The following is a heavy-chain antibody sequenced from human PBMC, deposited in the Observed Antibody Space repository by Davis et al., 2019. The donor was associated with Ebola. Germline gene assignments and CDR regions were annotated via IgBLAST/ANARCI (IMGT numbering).Heavy chain of an antibody. Sequence: SGPTLVKPPQTLTLTCTFSGFSLSTSGVGVGWIRQPPGKALEWLARIDWDDDKFYSTSLKTRLTISKDTSKNQVVLTMTNMDPVDTATYYCARIYCSGGSCYFDYWGQGTLVTVSS. CDR1: GFSLSTSGVG. J-gene: IGHJ4*02. CDR3: ARIYCSGGSCYFDY. CDR2: IDWDDDK. V-gene: IGHV2-70*04. D-gene: IGHD2-15*01.